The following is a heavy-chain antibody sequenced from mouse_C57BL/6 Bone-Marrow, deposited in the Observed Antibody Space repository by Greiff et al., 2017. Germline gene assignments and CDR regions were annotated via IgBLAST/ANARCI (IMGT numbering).Heavy chain of an antibody. Sequence: QVQLKESGAELVRPGTSVKVSCKASGYAFTNYLIEWVKQRPGQGLEWIGVINPGSGGTNYNEKFKGKATLIAAKSSSTAYMQLSSLTSEDSAVYFCARFYYYGSSLFDYWGQGTTLTVSS. V-gene: IGHV1-54*01. D-gene: IGHD1-1*01. CDR2: INPGSGGT. J-gene: IGHJ2*01. CDR3: ARFYYYGSSLFDY. CDR1: GYAFTNYL.